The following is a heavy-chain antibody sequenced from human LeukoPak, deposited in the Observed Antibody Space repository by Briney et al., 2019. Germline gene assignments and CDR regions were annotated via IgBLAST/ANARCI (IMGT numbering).Heavy chain of an antibody. CDR2: INPNSGAT. CDR3: ARPFGSGRRDAFAI. Sequence: ASVKVSCKASGGTFSSYAISWVRQAPGQGLEWMGWINPNSGATNSAQKFQGRVSMTRDTSISTAYMELNRLRSDDTAVYYCARPFGSGRRDAFAIWGQGTVVTVSS. J-gene: IGHJ3*02. D-gene: IGHD3-10*01. V-gene: IGHV1-2*02. CDR1: GGTFSSYA.